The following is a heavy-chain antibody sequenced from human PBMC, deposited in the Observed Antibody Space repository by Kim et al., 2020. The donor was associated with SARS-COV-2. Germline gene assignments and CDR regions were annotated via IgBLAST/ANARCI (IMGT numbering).Heavy chain of an antibody. CDR2: ISGSGGST. D-gene: IGHD3-9*01. CDR1: GFTFSSYA. CDR3: AKDGALIVLRYFDWSPKGAFDI. Sequence: GGSLRLSCAASGFTFSSYAMSWVRQAPGKGLEWVSAISGSGGSTYYADSVKGRFTISRDNSKNTLYLQMNSLRAEDTAVYYCAKDGALIVLRYFDWSPKGAFDIWGQGTMVTVSS. J-gene: IGHJ3*02. V-gene: IGHV3-23*01.